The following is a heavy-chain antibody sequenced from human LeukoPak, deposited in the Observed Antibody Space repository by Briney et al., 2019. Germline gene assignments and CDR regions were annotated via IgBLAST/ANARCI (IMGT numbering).Heavy chain of an antibody. V-gene: IGHV4-39*07. CDR2: IYYSGST. CDR1: GGSLSTSSYY. D-gene: IGHD3-10*01. Sequence: PSETLSLTCTVSGGSLSTSSYYWGWIRQPPGKGLECIGNIYYSGSTYYNPSLKSRVTISVDTSKNQFSLKLSSVTAADTAVYYCARVPEIRGVIPYAFDIWGQGTMVTVSS. J-gene: IGHJ3*02. CDR3: ARVPEIRGVIPYAFDI.